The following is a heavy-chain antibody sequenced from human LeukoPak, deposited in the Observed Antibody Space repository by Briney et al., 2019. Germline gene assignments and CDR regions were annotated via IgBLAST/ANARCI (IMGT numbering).Heavy chain of an antibody. V-gene: IGHV4-34*01. J-gene: IGHJ4*02. CDR2: INHSGST. D-gene: IGHD3-10*01. CDR3: ARGEGGSGSCVIDY. Sequence: SETLSLTCAVYGGSFSGYYWSWIRQPPGKGREWIGEINHSGSTNYNPCLKSRVTISVDTSKHPFSLKLSSVTAADTAVYYCARGEGGSGSCVIDYWGQGTLVTVSS. CDR1: GGSFSGYY.